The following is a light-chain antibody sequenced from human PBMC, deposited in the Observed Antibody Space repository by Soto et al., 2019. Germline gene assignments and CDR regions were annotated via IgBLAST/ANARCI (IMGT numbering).Light chain of an antibody. CDR3: QQYYSTPYT. Sequence: DIVMTQSPDSLAVSLGERATINCKSSQSVLYSSNNKNHLAWYQQKAGQPPKLLVYWASTWESGVPDRFSGSGSGTDFTLTISSLQAEDVAVYYCQQYYSTPYTFGQGTKLEIK. V-gene: IGKV4-1*01. CDR2: WAS. CDR1: QSVLYSSNNKNH. J-gene: IGKJ2*01.